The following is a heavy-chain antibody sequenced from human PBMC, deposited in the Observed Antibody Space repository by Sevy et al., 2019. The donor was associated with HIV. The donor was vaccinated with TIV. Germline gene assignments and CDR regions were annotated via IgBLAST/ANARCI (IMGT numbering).Heavy chain of an antibody. Sequence: APVKVSCKASGYTFTSYGINWVGQAPGQGLERMGWINTNTGNPTYVQAFTGRFVFSLDTSVTTAYLQISSLKAEDTAVYYSARELGPFDYWGQGTKVTVSS. CDR3: ARELGPFDY. D-gene: IGHD6-13*01. V-gene: IGHV7-4-1*02. J-gene: IGHJ4*02. CDR1: GYTFTSYG. CDR2: INTNTGNP.